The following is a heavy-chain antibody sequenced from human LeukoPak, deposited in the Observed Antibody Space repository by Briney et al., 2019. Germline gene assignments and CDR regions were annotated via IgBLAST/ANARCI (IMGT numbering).Heavy chain of an antibody. V-gene: IGHV3-48*03. J-gene: IGHJ4*02. CDR2: TSSSGETT. CDR1: GFTFSSYA. CDR3: ARESFGNYDRRARYFDY. Sequence: PGGSLRLSCVASGFTFSSYAMSWVRQAAGKGLEWVSSTSSSGETTYYADSVKGRFTISRDNAKNSLYLQMNSLRAEDTAVYYCARESFGNYDRRARYFDYWGQGTLVTVSS. D-gene: IGHD3-22*01.